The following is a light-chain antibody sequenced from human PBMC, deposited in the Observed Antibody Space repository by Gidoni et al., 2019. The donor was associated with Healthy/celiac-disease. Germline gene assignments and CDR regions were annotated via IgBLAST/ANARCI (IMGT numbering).Light chain of an antibody. J-gene: IGKJ1*01. CDR3: QQYNNWPXT. Sequence: MTQSPATLSVSPGERATLSCRASQSVSSNLAWYQQKPGQAPRLLIYGASTRATGIPARFSGSGSXTEFTLTISSLQSEDFAVYYCQQYNNWPXTFGQGTKVEIK. CDR1: QSVSSN. V-gene: IGKV3-15*01. CDR2: GAS.